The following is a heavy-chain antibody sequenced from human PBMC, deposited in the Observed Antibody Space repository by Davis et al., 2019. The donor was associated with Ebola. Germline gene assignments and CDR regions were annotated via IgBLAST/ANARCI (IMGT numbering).Heavy chain of an antibody. CDR1: GYSFTTYG. J-gene: IGHJ4*02. V-gene: IGHV1-18*04. CDR3: ARVGRGDGYISFDY. D-gene: IGHD5-24*01. Sequence: ASVKVSCKASGYSFTTYGFIWVRQAPGQGLEWVGWISTYSGDTKAAQSFQGRVTLTVDTSTTTAYMEIRSLRSDDTAVYYCARVGRGDGYISFDYWGQGTLVTVSS. CDR2: ISTYSGDT.